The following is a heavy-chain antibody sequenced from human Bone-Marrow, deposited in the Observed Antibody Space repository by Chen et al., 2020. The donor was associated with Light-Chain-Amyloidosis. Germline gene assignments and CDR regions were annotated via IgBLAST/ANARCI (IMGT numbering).Heavy chain of an antibody. Sequence: QVQLQESGPGLVKPSGTLSLTCTVAGASVSSDYHYWTWIRQPPGDRLEWIGYIYYTGSTKYNPSLESRIAISIDTPKNQFSLKVNSVTAADTAVYYCVRRDVRWHIDFWGQGALVTVSS. CDR1: GASVSSDYHY. V-gene: IGHV4-61*01. CDR2: IYYTGST. J-gene: IGHJ4*02. CDR3: VRRDVRWHIDF. D-gene: IGHD6-13*01.